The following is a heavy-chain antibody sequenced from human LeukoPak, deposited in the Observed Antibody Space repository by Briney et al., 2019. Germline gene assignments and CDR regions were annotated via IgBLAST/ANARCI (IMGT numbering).Heavy chain of an antibody. J-gene: IGHJ4*02. Sequence: SETLSLTCTVSGVSMSAYQWSWVRQSPEKGLEWIGCINTKGETSYNPSLRSRVTTSVDTSKSQFSLRLTSVTAADTAVYYCATSNDAKIAPFDHWGQGAPVTVSS. V-gene: IGHV4-4*09. CDR1: GVSMSAYQ. D-gene: IGHD2-21*01. CDR2: INTKGET. CDR3: ATSNDAKIAPFDH.